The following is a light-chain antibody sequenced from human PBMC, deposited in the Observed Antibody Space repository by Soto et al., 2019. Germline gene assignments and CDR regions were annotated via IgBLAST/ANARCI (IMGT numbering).Light chain of an antibody. CDR2: GAS. Sequence: EIVMTQSPATLSVSPGERATLSCRASQSVNSNLAWYQQKPGQAPSLLIYGASTRATGIPARLSGSRSGTEFTLTINRLQSEDFAVYYCQQYNNWPPTWTFGQGTKVEIK. CDR3: QQYNNWPPTWT. V-gene: IGKV3-15*01. CDR1: QSVNSN. J-gene: IGKJ1*01.